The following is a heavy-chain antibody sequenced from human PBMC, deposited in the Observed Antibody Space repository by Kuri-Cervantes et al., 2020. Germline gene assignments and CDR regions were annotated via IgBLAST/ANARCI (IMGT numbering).Heavy chain of an antibody. CDR2: IYWNDDK. CDR1: GFSLSTSGVG. J-gene: IGHJ5*02. V-gene: IGHV2-5*01. Sequence: SGPTLVKPTQTLTLTCTFSGFSLSTSGVGVGWIRQPPGKALEWLALIYWNDDKRYSPSLKSRLTNTKDTSKNQVVLTMTNMDPVDTATYYCAHGYSYYDILTGYYNNWFDPWGQGTLVTVSS. CDR3: AHGYSYYDILTGYYNNWFDP. D-gene: IGHD3-9*01.